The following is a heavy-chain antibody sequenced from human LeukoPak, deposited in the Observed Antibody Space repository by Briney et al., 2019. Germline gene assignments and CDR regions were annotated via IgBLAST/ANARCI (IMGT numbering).Heavy chain of an antibody. CDR3: ARAGGSSWYGVSDY. V-gene: IGHV7-4-1*02. J-gene: IGHJ4*02. Sequence: GASVKVSCKASGYTFSSYALNWVRQAPGQGLEWMGWINTNTGNPTFAQGFTGRFVFSLDTSVSTAFLEITSLKADDTAVYYCARAGGSSWYGVSDYWGQGTLVTVSS. CDR1: GYTFSSYA. CDR2: INTNTGNP. D-gene: IGHD6-13*01.